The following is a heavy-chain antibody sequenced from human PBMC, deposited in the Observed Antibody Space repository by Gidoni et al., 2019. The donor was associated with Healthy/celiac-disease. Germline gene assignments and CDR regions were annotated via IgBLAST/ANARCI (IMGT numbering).Heavy chain of an antibody. D-gene: IGHD3-3*01. J-gene: IGHJ4*02. Sequence: EVQLLESGGGLVQPGGSLRLSCAASGFTFSSYAMSWVRQAPGNGLEWVSAISGSGSSTYYADSVKGRFTISRDNSKNTLYLQMNSLRAEDTAVYYCAKIVATDDFWSGYPERWGQGTLVTVSS. CDR1: GFTFSSYA. CDR3: AKIVATDDFWSGYPER. CDR2: ISGSGSST. V-gene: IGHV3-23*01.